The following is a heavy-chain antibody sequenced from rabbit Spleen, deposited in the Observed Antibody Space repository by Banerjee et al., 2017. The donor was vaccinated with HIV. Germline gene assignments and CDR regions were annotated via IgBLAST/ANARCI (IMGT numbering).Heavy chain of an antibody. CDR2: INASTGKA. CDR3: ARDLVGVIGWNFYL. J-gene: IGHJ4*01. V-gene: IGHV1S45*01. D-gene: IGHD1-1*01. Sequence: EQLEESGGGLVKPEGSLTLTCKASGFSFSDRDVMCWVRQAPGKGLQWIACINASTGKAVYATWASGRFTISRTSSTTVTLRMTSLTAADRVTYFCARDLVGVIGWNFYLWGQGTLVTVS. CDR1: GFSFSDRDV.